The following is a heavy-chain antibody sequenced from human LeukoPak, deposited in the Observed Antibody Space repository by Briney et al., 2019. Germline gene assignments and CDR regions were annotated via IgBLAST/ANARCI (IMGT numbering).Heavy chain of an antibody. J-gene: IGHJ4*02. D-gene: IGHD2-2*01. CDR2: ISSDGSST. CDR1: GFTFSTYW. Sequence: GGSLRLSCAASGFTFSTYWMHWVRQALGKGPVWVSRISSDGSSTTYADSVKGRFTISRDNAKNTLYLQMNSLTAEDTAVYHCARPYCSGTSCYAYFDSWGRGTLVTVSS. V-gene: IGHV3-74*01. CDR3: ARPYCSGTSCYAYFDS.